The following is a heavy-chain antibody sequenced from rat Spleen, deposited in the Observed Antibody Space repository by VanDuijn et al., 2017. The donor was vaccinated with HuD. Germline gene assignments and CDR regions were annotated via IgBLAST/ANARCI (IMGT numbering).Heavy chain of an antibody. CDR2: ISTGGGS. CDR3: ARRYYDGSYWYFDF. CDR1: GFTFSNYY. V-gene: IGHV5-27*01. J-gene: IGHJ1*01. D-gene: IGHD1-12*02. Sequence: EVELVESGGGLVQPGRSLKLSCAASGFTFSNYYMAWVRQAPTKGLEWVAYISTGGGSYYRDSVKGRFTISRDNAESTLYLQMDSLRSEDAATYYCARRYYDGSYWYFDFWGPGTMVTVSS.